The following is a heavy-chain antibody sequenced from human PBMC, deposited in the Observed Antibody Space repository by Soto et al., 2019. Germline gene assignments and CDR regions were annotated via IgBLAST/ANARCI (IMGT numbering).Heavy chain of an antibody. Sequence: PGGSLRLSCAASGFTFSSYSMNWVRQAPGKGLEWVSSLSSSSGHIYYADSVKGRFTISRDNAKNSLYLQMNSLRAEDTAVYYCVRHWLATREFDYWGQGTPVTVSS. CDR2: LSSSSGHI. CDR3: VRHWLATREFDY. V-gene: IGHV3-21*01. CDR1: GFTFSSYS. D-gene: IGHD1-26*01. J-gene: IGHJ4*02.